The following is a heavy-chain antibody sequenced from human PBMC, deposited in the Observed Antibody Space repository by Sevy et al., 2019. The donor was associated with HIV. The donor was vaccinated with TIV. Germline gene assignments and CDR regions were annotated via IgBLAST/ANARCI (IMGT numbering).Heavy chain of an antibody. D-gene: IGHD6-13*01. CDR3: ARVGRAAAVSY. J-gene: IGHJ4*02. CDR1: GFTFSSYW. CDR2: IKHDGSEK. Sequence: GGSLRLSCAASGFTFSSYWMSWVRQAPGKGLEWVANIKHDGSEKYYVDSVKGRFTISRDNAKNSLYLQMNSLRAEDTAVYYCARVGRAAAVSYWVQGTLVTVSS. V-gene: IGHV3-7*01.